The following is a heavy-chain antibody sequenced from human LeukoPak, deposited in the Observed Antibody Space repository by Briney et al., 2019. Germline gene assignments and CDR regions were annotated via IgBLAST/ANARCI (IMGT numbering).Heavy chain of an antibody. CDR1: GFTFSDYD. CDR2: IGTAGYT. D-gene: IGHD1-1*01. Sequence: PGGSLRLSCAASGFTFSDYDMHWVRQDTGKGMEGVSAIGTAGYTYYTGSVKGRFTISRENAKNSLYPQMNSLRAGDTAVYYCARVAKERVGGVYYFDYWGQGTLVTVSS. V-gene: IGHV3-13*01. CDR3: ARVAKERVGGVYYFDY. J-gene: IGHJ4*02.